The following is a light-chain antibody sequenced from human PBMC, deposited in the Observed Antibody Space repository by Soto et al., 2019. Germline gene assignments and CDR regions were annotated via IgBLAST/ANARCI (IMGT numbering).Light chain of an antibody. CDR2: GTS. J-gene: IGKJ1*01. CDR3: QDSSTSPWP. Sequence: TQSPGTLSLSPWEGATLSCRAVQSVTSIYLAWYQQKPGQAPRLLIYGTSFRASGIPDRFRGSGSGTDFTPTISSLEPEDSAVYYCQDSSTSPWPFGQGTKVDIK. CDR1: QSVTSIY. V-gene: IGKV3-20*01.